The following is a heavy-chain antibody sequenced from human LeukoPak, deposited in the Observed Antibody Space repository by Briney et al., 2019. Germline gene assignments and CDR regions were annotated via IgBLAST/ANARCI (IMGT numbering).Heavy chain of an antibody. D-gene: IGHD6-13*01. V-gene: IGHV4-34*03. CDR2: INHSGST. J-gene: IGHJ5*02. CDR1: GGSFSGYY. Sequence: PSETLSLTCAVYGGSFSGYYWSWIRQPPGKGLEWIGEINHSGSTYYNPSLKSRVTISVDTSKNQFSLKLSSVTAADTAVYYCTRISMIAAALDWFDPWGQGTLVTVSS. CDR3: TRISMIAAALDWFDP.